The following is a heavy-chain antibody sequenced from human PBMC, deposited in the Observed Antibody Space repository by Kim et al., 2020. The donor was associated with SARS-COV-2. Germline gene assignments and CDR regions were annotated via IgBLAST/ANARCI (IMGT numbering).Heavy chain of an antibody. Sequence: GGSLRLSCAASGFSFNTYTMDWVRQAPGEGLEWVSSITVSSTHMYYADSVKGRFTISRDTATNSVYLHMYSLRVDDTAVYYCARGWFGQVGDYWGQGTRVTVSS. V-gene: IGHV3-21*01. J-gene: IGHJ4*02. CDR1: GFSFNTYT. CDR3: ARGWFGQVGDY. D-gene: IGHD3-10*01. CDR2: ITVSSTHM.